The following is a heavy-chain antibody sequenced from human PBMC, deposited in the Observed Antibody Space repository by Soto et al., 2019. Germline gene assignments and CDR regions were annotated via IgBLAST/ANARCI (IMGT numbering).Heavy chain of an antibody. V-gene: IGHV4-31*03. CDR3: ARVRPPPSSTVATYYFDY. Sequence: PSETLSLTCTVSGASVNYGGYYWGWVRQRPGKGLEWIAYIYYSGTTSFNPSLRSRPSISVDTSKNQFSLKLSSVTAADTAVYFCARVRPPPSSTVATYYFDYWGQGTLVTV. CDR2: IYYSGTT. J-gene: IGHJ4*02. CDR1: GASVNYGGYY. D-gene: IGHD4-17*01.